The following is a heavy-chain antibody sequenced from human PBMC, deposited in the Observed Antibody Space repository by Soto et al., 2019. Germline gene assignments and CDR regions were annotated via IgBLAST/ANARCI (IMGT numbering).Heavy chain of an antibody. J-gene: IGHJ4*02. CDR2: ISYDGSNK. V-gene: IGHV3-30-3*01. CDR3: ARDLRAMITFGGVIVLDY. D-gene: IGHD3-16*02. Sequence: QVQLVESGGGVVQPGRSLRLSCAASGFTFSSYAMHWVRQAPGKGLEWVAVISYDGSNKYYADSVKGRFTISRDNSKNPLYLQMNSLRAEDTAVYYCARDLRAMITFGGVIVLDYWGQGTLVTVSS. CDR1: GFTFSSYA.